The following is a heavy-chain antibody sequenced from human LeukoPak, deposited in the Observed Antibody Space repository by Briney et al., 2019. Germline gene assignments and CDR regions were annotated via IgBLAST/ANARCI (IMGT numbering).Heavy chain of an antibody. CDR1: GYTFTGYY. J-gene: IGHJ3*02. D-gene: IGHD3-22*01. CDR2: INPNSGGT. V-gene: IGHV1-2*06. Sequence: ASVKVSCKASGYTFTGYYMHWVRQAPGQGLEWMGRINPNSGGTNYAQKFQGRVTMTRDTSISTAYMELSRLRSDDTAVYYCASDITDYYDSSGYALDIWGQGTMVTVSS. CDR3: ASDITDYYDSSGYALDI.